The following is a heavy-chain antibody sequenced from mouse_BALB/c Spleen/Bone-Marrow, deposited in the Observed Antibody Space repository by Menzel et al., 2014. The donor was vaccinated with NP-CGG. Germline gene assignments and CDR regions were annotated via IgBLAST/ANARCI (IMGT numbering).Heavy chain of an antibody. CDR1: GYTFSNYW. CDR3: TTLARSDFDY. Sequence: EVQLQQSGTVLARPGAAVKMSCKASGYTFSNYWMHWAKQRPGQGLEWIGTIYPGNSDTTYNQKFKGKAKLTAVTSTSTAYMELSSLTNEDSAVYYCTTLARSDFDYWGQGTTLTVSS. J-gene: IGHJ2*01. V-gene: IGHV1-5*01. CDR2: IYPGNSDT. D-gene: IGHD3-1*01.